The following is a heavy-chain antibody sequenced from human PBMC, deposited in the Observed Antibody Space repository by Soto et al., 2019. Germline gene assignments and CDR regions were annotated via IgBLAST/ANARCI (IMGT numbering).Heavy chain of an antibody. D-gene: IGHD6-6*01. V-gene: IGHV3-7*05. J-gene: IGHJ4*02. CDR1: GFTFSSYW. CDR2: IKQDGSDK. Sequence: EVQLVESGGGLVQPGGSLRLSCAASGFTFSSYWMSWVRQAPGKGLEWVANIKQDGSDKYYVDSVKGRFTISRDNAKNSLYLQMNSLTAEDTAIYYCATVKSLAGQEWGQGTLVTVSS. CDR3: ATVKSLAGQE.